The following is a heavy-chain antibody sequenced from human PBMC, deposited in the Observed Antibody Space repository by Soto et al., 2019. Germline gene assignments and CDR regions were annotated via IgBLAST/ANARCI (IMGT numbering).Heavy chain of an antibody. CDR1: GFTFSSYG. V-gene: IGHV3-30*18. Sequence: GGSLRLSCAASGFTFSSYGMHWVRQAPGKGLEWVAVISYDGSNKYYADSVKGRFTISRDNSKNTLYLQMNSLRAEDTAVYYCAKDRVYDYVWGSYRYTGPIVFDYWGQGTLVTVSS. CDR2: ISYDGSNK. J-gene: IGHJ4*02. CDR3: AKDRVYDYVWGSYRYTGPIVFDY. D-gene: IGHD3-16*02.